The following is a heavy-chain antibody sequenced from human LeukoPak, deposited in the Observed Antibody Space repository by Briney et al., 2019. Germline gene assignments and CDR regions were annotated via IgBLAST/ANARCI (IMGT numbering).Heavy chain of an antibody. Sequence: GGSLRLSCAASGFTFSSYAMHWVRQAPGKGLEYVSAISSNGGSTYYANSVKGRFTISRDNSKNTLYLQMNSLRAEDTAVYYCAKDRGDSGSYSDPLYWGQGTLVTVSS. CDR1: GFTFSSYA. J-gene: IGHJ4*02. V-gene: IGHV3-64*01. CDR2: ISSNGGST. CDR3: AKDRGDSGSYSDPLY. D-gene: IGHD1-26*01.